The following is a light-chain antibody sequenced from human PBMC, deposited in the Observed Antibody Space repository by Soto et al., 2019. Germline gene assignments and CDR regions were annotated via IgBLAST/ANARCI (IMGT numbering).Light chain of an antibody. CDR1: LSVSISY. J-gene: IGKJ1*01. CDR2: GAS. CDR3: QQYGSSPWT. Sequence: EIVLTQSPGTLSLSPGERATLSCRASLSVSISYLAWYQQKPGQAPRLLIYGASSRATGIPDRFSGSGSGTDFTLTISRLEPEDFAVYYCQQYGSSPWTFGQGTKVEIK. V-gene: IGKV3-20*01.